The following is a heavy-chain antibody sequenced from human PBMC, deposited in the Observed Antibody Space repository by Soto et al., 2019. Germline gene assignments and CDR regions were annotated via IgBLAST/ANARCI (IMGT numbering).Heavy chain of an antibody. CDR1: GYSLTSYG. Sequence: ASVKVSCKAAGYSLTSYGISWGRQAPGQGLEWMGWISAYNGNTNYAQKLQGRVTMTTDTSTSTAYMELRSLRSDDTAVYYCARDLIAVAGNNWFDPWGQGTLVTVSS. J-gene: IGHJ5*02. V-gene: IGHV1-18*01. D-gene: IGHD6-19*01. CDR2: ISAYNGNT. CDR3: ARDLIAVAGNNWFDP.